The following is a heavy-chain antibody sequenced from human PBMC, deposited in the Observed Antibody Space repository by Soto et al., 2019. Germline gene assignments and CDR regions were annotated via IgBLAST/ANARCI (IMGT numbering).Heavy chain of an antibody. V-gene: IGHV5-10-1*04. Sequence: GESLKISCRVSGYSFASQWISWVRQVPGKGLEWMGSIDLSESYTTYSPSFQGQVTISADKSISTAYLQWRSLKASDTAMYYCASNNYYYYYMDVWGKGTTVTVSS. CDR1: GYSFASQW. CDR3: ASNNYYYYYMDV. CDR2: IDLSESYT. J-gene: IGHJ6*03.